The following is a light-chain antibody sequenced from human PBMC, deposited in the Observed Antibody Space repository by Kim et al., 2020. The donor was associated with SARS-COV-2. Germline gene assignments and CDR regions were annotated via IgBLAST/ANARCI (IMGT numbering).Light chain of an antibody. V-gene: IGLV3-1*01. CDR2: QDS. CDR3: QAWDSRTAVV. J-gene: IGLJ2*01. CDR1: KLGDKY. Sequence: VSPGQTASITCSGDKLGDKYACWYQQKPGQSPVLVIYQDSKRPSGIPELFAGSNSGNTATLTISGTQAMDEADYYCQAWDSRTAVVFGGGTQLTVL.